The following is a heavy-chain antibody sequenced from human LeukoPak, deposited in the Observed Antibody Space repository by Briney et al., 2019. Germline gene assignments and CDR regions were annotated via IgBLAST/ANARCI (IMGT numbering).Heavy chain of an antibody. CDR1: GITFSNAW. V-gene: IGHV3-15*01. J-gene: IGHJ4*02. Sequence: GGSLRLSCAASGITFSNAWMSWVRRAPGKGLEWVGCIRSKTDGGTTDYAAPVKGRFTIARDDSKNTLYLQMNSLKTEDTAVYYCTTDHYSWGQGTLVTVSS. CDR2: IRSKTDGGTT. CDR3: TTDHYS.